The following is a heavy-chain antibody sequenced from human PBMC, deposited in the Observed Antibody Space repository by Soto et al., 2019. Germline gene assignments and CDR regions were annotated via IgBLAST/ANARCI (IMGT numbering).Heavy chain of an antibody. Sequence: SETLSLTCAVYGGSFSGYYWSWIRQPPGKGLEWIGEINHSGSTNYNPSLKSRVTISVDTSKNQFSLKLSSVTAADTAVYYCAGSGITGTIGYFDYWGQGTLVTVSS. CDR1: GGSFSGYY. CDR3: AGSGITGTIGYFDY. CDR2: INHSGST. V-gene: IGHV4-34*01. J-gene: IGHJ4*02. D-gene: IGHD1-7*01.